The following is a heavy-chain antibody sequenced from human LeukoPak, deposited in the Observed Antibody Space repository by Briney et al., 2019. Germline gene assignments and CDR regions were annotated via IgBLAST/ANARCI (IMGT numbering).Heavy chain of an antibody. V-gene: IGHV4-4*07. CDR3: ATYSITGAWAEYFLH. D-gene: IGHD2/OR15-2a*01. J-gene: IGHJ1*01. CDR1: GGSISDYY. Sequence: SETLSLTCTVSGGSISDYYWSWVRQPAGKGLEWIGRIHISGTTYYNPSLKSRFTMSVDTSKNQFSLKLSSVTAADTAVYYCATYSITGAWAEYFLHWGQGTLVTVSS. CDR2: IHISGTT.